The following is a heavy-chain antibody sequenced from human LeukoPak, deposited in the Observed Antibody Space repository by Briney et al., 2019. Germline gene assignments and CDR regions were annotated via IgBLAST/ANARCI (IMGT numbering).Heavy chain of an antibody. CDR1: GYSISSGYY. V-gene: IGHV4-38-2*01. J-gene: IGHJ4*02. CDR3: ARGVGWNSGWSLYYYFDY. Sequence: KPSETLSLTCAVSGYSISSGYYWGWIRQPPGKVLEWIGSIYHSGSTYYNPSLKSRVTISVDTSKNQFSLKLSSVTAADTAVYYCARGVGWNSGWSLYYYFDYWGQGTLVTVSS. CDR2: IYHSGST. D-gene: IGHD1-7*01.